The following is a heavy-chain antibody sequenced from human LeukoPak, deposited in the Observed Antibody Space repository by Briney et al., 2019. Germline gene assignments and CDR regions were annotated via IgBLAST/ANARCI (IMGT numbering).Heavy chain of an antibody. V-gene: IGHV1-18*01. J-gene: IGHJ4*02. D-gene: IGHD3-3*01. CDR2: ISAYNGNT. Sequence: ASVKVSCKASGYTFTSYGISWVRQAPGQGLEWMGWISAYNGNTNYAQKLQGRVTMTTDTSTSTAYMELRSLRSDDTAVYYCARDYDFWSGYSNSDYWGQGTPVTVSS. CDR1: GYTFTSYG. CDR3: ARDYDFWSGYSNSDY.